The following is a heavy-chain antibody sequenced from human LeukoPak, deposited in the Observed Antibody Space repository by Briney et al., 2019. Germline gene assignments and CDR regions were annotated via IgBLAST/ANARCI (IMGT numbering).Heavy chain of an antibody. Sequence: PSETLSLTCAVYGGSFSGYYWSWIRQPPGKGLEWIGEINHSGNTNYNPSLKSRAAISVDTSKNQFSLKLSSVTAADTAVYYCARDRTDYGDYGNWFDPWGQGTLVTVSS. D-gene: IGHD4-17*01. CDR2: INHSGNT. J-gene: IGHJ5*02. CDR1: GGSFSGYY. V-gene: IGHV4-34*01. CDR3: ARDRTDYGDYGNWFDP.